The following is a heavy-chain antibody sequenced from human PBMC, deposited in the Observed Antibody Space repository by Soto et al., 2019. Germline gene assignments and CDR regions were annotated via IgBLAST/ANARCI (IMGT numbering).Heavy chain of an antibody. Sequence: GESLKISCKGSGYSFTSYWIGWVRQMPGKGLEWMGIIYPGDSDTRYSPSFQGQVTISADKSISTAYLQWSSLKASDTAMYYCATAPFERYYYGSGSYYPVDYWGQGTLVTVSS. CDR1: GYSFTSYW. V-gene: IGHV5-51*01. CDR2: IYPGDSDT. D-gene: IGHD3-10*01. J-gene: IGHJ4*02. CDR3: ATAPFERYYYGSGSYYPVDY.